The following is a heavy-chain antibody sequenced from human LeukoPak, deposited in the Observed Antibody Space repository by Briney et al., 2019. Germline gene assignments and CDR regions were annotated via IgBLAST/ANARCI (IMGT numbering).Heavy chain of an antibody. CDR1: GFTFSTYE. J-gene: IGHJ4*02. CDR3: ARDETGYSGYDTFDY. CDR2: ISSSSSTI. Sequence: GGSLRLSCAASGFTFSTYEMNWVRQAPGRGLEWVSYISSSSSTIYYADSVKGRFTISRDNAKNSLYLQMNSLRDEDTAVYYCARDETGYSGYDTFDYWGQGTLVTVSS. D-gene: IGHD5-12*01. V-gene: IGHV3-48*02.